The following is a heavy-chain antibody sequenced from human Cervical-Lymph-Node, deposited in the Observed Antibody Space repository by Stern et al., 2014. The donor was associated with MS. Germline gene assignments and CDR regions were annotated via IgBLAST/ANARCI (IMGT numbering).Heavy chain of an antibody. CDR3: ARDSSLYSSSWFDY. CDR1: GGTFSSSA. V-gene: IGHV1-69*01. J-gene: IGHJ4*02. CDR2: IIPIFGTA. Sequence: VQLVESGAEVKKHGSSVKVSCKASGGTFSSSAISWVRQAPDQGLEWMGGIIPIFGTANYAQKFQGRVTITADESTSTAYMELSSLRSEDTAVYYCARDSSLYSSSWFDYWGQGTLVTVSS. D-gene: IGHD6-13*01.